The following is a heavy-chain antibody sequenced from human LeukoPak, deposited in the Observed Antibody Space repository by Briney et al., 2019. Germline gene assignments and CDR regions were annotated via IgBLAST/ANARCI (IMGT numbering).Heavy chain of an antibody. Sequence: GGSLRLSCAASGFTFSGYWMTWVRQVPGKGLEWVANIKEDGSEKYYVDSVKGRFTISRDNSKNTLYLQMNSLRAEDTAVYYCAKDLSTGRNSIAVAGIGEYFQHWGQGTLVTVSS. CDR1: GFTFSGYW. D-gene: IGHD6-19*01. CDR2: IKEDGSEK. V-gene: IGHV3-7*03. CDR3: AKDLSTGRNSIAVAGIGEYFQH. J-gene: IGHJ1*01.